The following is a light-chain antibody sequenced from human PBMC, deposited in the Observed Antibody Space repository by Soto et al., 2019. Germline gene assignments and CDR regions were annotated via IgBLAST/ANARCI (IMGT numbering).Light chain of an antibody. V-gene: IGLV2-8*01. Sequence: QSALTQPPSASGSPGQSVTISCTGTSSDVGGYNYVSWYQQHPGKAPKLMIYEVSKRPSGVPDRFSGSKSGNTASLTVSGLQAEDEADYYCSSYAGSNNSLYVFGTGTKRTVL. CDR2: EVS. J-gene: IGLJ1*01. CDR3: SSYAGSNNSLYV. CDR1: SSDVGGYNY.